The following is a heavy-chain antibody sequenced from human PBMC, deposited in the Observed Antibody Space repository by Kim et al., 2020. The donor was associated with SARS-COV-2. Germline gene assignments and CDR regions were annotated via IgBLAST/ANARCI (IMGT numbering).Heavy chain of an antibody. CDR3: ARHADYYDSSGYLHFDY. V-gene: IGHV5-10-1*01. CDR1: GYSFTSYW. D-gene: IGHD3-22*01. CDR2: IDPSDSYT. J-gene: IGHJ4*02. Sequence: GESLKISCKGSGYSFTSYWISWVRQMPGKGLEWMGRIDPSDSYTNYSPSFQGHVTISADKSISTAYLQWSSLKASDTAMYYCARHADYYDSSGYLHFDYWGQGTLVTVSS.